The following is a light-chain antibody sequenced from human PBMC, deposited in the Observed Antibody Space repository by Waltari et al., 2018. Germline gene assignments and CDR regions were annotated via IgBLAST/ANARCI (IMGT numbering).Light chain of an antibody. Sequence: EIVMTQSPAALSVSPGERATLSCRASQSVGINLAWYQQKPGQAPRLLIPTASTRATGIPARFSGSGSGTEFTLTINSLQSEDSAIYYCHQYNNRPPGGTFGQGTKVELK. CDR2: TAS. CDR1: QSVGIN. CDR3: HQYNNRPPGGT. J-gene: IGKJ1*01. V-gene: IGKV3-15*01.